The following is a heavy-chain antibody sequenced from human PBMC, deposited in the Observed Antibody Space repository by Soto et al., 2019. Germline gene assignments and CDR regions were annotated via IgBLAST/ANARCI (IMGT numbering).Heavy chain of an antibody. CDR3: ARGSRQYQLLYWFDP. CDR1: GGSISSYY. Sequence: QVQLQESGPGLVKPSETLTLTCTVSGGSISSYYWSWIRQPPGKGLEWIGYIYYSGSTNYNPSLKSRVTISVDTSKNQFSLKLSSVTAADTAVYYCARGSRQYQLLYWFDPWGQGTLVTVSS. J-gene: IGHJ5*02. D-gene: IGHD2-2*01. CDR2: IYYSGST. V-gene: IGHV4-59*01.